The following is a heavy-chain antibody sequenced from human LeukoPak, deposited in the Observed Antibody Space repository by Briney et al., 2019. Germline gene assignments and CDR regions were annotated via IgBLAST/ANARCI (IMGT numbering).Heavy chain of an antibody. CDR1: GYSFTSYW. CDR3: ARLVSGVGNWFDP. D-gene: IGHD1-26*01. V-gene: IGHV5-51*01. Sequence: GESLKISCKGSGYSFTSYWIVWVRQMPGKGLEWMGIIYPGDSDTRYSPSFQGQITLSADKSISTAYLQWSSLKASDTAMYYCARLVSGVGNWFDPWGQGTLVTVSS. CDR2: IYPGDSDT. J-gene: IGHJ5*02.